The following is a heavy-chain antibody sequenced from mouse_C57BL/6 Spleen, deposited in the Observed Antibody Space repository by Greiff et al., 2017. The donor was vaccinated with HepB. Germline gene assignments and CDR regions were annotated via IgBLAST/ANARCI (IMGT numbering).Heavy chain of an antibody. CDR3: ARGSSLDWYFDG. D-gene: IGHD1-1*01. CDR1: GYTFTSYW. Sequence: QVQLKQPGAELVRPGTSVKLSCKASGYTFTSYWMHWVKQRPGQGLEWIGVIDPSDSYTNYNQKFKGKATLTVDTSSSTAYMQLSSLTSEDSAVYYCARGSSLDWYFDGWGTGTTVTVAS. J-gene: IGHJ1*03. CDR2: IDPSDSYT. V-gene: IGHV1-59*01.